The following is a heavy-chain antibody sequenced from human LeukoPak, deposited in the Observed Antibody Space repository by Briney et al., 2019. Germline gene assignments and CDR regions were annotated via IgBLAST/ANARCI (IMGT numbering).Heavy chain of an antibody. CDR3: ARSKFGYSGYDRSAAFDI. V-gene: IGHV1-2*02. CDR2: INPNRGGT. Sequence: GASVKVSCKASGYTFTNNYMHWVRQAPGQGREWMGWINPNRGGTNYAQKFQGRVTMTRATSISTAYMELSRLRSDDTAVYYCARSKFGYSGYDRSAAFDIWGQGTMVTVSS. CDR1: GYTFTNNY. D-gene: IGHD5-12*01. J-gene: IGHJ3*02.